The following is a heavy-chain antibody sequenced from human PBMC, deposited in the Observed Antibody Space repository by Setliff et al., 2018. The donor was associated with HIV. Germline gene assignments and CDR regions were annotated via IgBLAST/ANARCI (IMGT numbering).Heavy chain of an antibody. Sequence: GGSLRLSCEASGFTFSSYWMSWVRQAPGKGLEWVANINQDASKKYYVDSVKGRFTISRDNSKNTLYLQMNSLRAEDTAVYYCAKGAHYYDSSGYYLFDPWGQGTLVTVSS. CDR3: AKGAHYYDSSGYYLFDP. D-gene: IGHD3-22*01. V-gene: IGHV3-7*03. CDR1: GFTFSSYW. J-gene: IGHJ5*02. CDR2: INQDASKK.